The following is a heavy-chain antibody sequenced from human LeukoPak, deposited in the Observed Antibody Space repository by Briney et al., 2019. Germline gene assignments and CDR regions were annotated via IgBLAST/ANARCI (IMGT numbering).Heavy chain of an antibody. J-gene: IGHJ4*02. D-gene: IGHD3-3*01. CDR2: IYYSGST. CDR3: ARLPQSTIFGVVIDYYFDY. Sequence: SETLSLTCAVYGGSFSGYYWSWIRQPPGKGLEWIGSIYYSGSTYYNPSLKSRVTISVDTSKNQFSLKLSSVTAADTAVYYCARLPQSTIFGVVIDYYFDYWGQGTLVTVSS. CDR1: GGSFSGYY. V-gene: IGHV4-34*01.